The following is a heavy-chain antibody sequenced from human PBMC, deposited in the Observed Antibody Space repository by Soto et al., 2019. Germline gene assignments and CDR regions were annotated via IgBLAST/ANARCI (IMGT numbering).Heavy chain of an antibody. D-gene: IGHD6-13*01. CDR2: IIPIFGTA. V-gene: IGHV1-69*13. CDR1: GVTFSSYA. J-gene: IGHJ3*02. Sequence: GASVKVSCKASGVTFSSYAISWVRQAPGQGLEWMGGIIPIFGTANYAQKFQGRVTITADESTSTAYMELSSLRSEDTAVYYCARGALIAAAGRHAFDIWGQGTMVTVSS. CDR3: ARGALIAAAGRHAFDI.